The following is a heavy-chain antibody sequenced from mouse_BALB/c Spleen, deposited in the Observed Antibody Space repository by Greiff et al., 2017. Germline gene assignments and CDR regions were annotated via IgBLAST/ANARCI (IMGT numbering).Heavy chain of an antibody. CDR2: INPSNGRT. CDR1: GYTFTSYW. J-gene: IGHJ2*01. V-gene: IGHV1S81*02. CDR3: ARCACPVGDDGYFDY. Sequence: QVQLKQPGAELVKPGASVKLSCKASGYTFTSYWMHWVKQRPGQGLEWIGEINPSNGRTNYNEKFKSKATLTVDKSSSTAYMQLSSLTSEDSAVYYCARCACPVGDDGYFDYWGQGTTLTVSS. D-gene: IGHD2-12*01.